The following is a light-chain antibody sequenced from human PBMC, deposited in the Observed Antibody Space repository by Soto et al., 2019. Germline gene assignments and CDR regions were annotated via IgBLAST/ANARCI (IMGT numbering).Light chain of an antibody. J-gene: IGLJ1*01. CDR2: RNT. Sequence: QSVLTQPPSASGTPGQTVTISCSGSRSNIGNNYVCWYQQLPGATPKLLIYRNTQRPSGVPDRFSGSKSGTAASLAISGLRSEDGADYFCEAWDDSLSGHVFGTGTKVTVL. CDR3: EAWDDSLSGHV. CDR1: RSNIGNNY. V-gene: IGLV1-47*01.